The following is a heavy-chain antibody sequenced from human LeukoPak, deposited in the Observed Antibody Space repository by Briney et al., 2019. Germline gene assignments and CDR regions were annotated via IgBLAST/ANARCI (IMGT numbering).Heavy chain of an antibody. J-gene: IGHJ6*03. CDR2: IYLDGSRA. V-gene: IGHV3-7*01. Sequence: GGSLRLSCAVSGFTFTNYWMSWARQSPGKGLEWVANIYLDGSRAYYVDSVKGRFTISRDNAKNSLFLQMNSLSAEDTAVYYCGRAGPVTKDHFMDVWGKGTTVTISS. D-gene: IGHD2-2*01. CDR1: GFTFTNYW. CDR3: GRAGPVTKDHFMDV.